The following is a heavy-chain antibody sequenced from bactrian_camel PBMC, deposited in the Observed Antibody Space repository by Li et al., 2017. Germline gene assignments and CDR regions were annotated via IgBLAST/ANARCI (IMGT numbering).Heavy chain of an antibody. CDR2: TVPGGGST. Sequence: HVQLVESGGGSVQPGGSPRLSCAASNYTVSSSCVGWFRQAPGKEREGVAGTVPGGGSTYYAASVKGRFTISRDNTKKTVHLQMNSVRPEDTAMYYCAADPYGICYASKIYDYKYRGQGTQVTVS. J-gene: IGHJ4*01. D-gene: IGHD1*01. CDR1: NYTVSSSC. CDR3: AADPYGICYASKIYDYKY. V-gene: IGHV3S1*01.